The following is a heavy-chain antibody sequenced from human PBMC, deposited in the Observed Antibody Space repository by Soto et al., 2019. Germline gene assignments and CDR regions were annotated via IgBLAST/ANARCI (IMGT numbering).Heavy chain of an antibody. V-gene: IGHV4-34*01. CDR3: ARGGYGRKDY. J-gene: IGHJ4*02. D-gene: IGHD6-13*01. CDR1: GGSFSGYY. Sequence: QVQLQQWGAGLLKPSETLSLTCAVSGGSFSGYYWSWIRQPPGKGLEWVGEINHSGSTNYNPSLRSRVTISVDTSKNQFSLKLSSVTAADAAVYYCARGGYGRKDYWGQGTLVTVSS. CDR2: INHSGST.